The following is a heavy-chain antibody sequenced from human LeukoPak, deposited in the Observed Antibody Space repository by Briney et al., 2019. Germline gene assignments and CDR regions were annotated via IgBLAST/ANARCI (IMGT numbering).Heavy chain of an antibody. J-gene: IGHJ4*02. D-gene: IGHD3-10*01. Sequence: PGGSLKLSCAASGFTFSASAMHWVRQTSGKGLEWVGRIKSKASNYATAYAASVNGRFTISRDDSKNTAYLQMNSLKTEDTAIYYCTVYYYDAGNYHPTDHWGQGTLVTVSS. CDR1: GFTFSASA. V-gene: IGHV3-73*01. CDR2: IKSKASNYAT. CDR3: TVYYYDAGNYHPTDH.